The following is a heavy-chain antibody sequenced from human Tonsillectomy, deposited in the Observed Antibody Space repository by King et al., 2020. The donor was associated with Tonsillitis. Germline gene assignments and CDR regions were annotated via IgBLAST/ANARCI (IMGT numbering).Heavy chain of an antibody. D-gene: IGHD2/OR15-2a*01. V-gene: IGHV1-18*04. Sequence: QLVQSGTEAKKPGASVKVSCEASDYTFNNYGVVWVRQAPGQGLEWMGWISAYNGNTNSAQNLQGRVTMTTDTSTGTTYMELRSLRSDDTAVYYCARDHSNTGHGPFDYWGQGTLVTVSS. CDR2: ISAYNGNT. CDR3: ARDHSNTGHGPFDY. CDR1: DYTFNNYG. J-gene: IGHJ4*02.